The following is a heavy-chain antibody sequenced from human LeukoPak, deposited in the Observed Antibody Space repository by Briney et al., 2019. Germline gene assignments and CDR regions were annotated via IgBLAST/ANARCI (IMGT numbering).Heavy chain of an antibody. D-gene: IGHD6-19*01. CDR3: ARGAAVAGTGEKWFDP. Sequence: SETLSLTCTVSGGSISSYYWSWIRQPPGKGLEWFRYIYYSGSTNYNPSLKSRVTISVDTSKNQFSLKLSSVTAADTAVYYCARGAAVAGTGEKWFDPWGQGALVTVSS. CDR1: GGSISSYY. CDR2: IYYSGST. V-gene: IGHV4-59*01. J-gene: IGHJ5*02.